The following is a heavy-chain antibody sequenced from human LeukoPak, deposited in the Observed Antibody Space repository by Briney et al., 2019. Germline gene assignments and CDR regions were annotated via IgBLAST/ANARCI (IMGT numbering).Heavy chain of an antibody. CDR1: GFTSSAYG. CDR2: IKTKTPAGTK. V-gene: IGHV3-15*01. D-gene: IGHD1-1*01. CDR3: VTRVKSTGDY. J-gene: IGHJ4*02. Sequence: SLRLSCAPTGFTSSAYGMNWARQAPGDGLAWLVRIKTKTPAGTKAYAAPVKGRSTITRDDSKNTVSLQIKILTTKDTAPYYCVTRVKSTGDYWGQGTLVSVSS.